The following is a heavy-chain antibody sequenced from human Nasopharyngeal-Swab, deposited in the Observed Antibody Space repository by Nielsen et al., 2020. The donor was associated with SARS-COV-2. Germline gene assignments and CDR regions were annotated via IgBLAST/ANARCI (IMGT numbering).Heavy chain of an antibody. CDR2: ISYDGSNK. D-gene: IGHD3-10*01. Sequence: PGKGLEWVAVISYDGSNKYYADSVKGRFTISRDNSKNTLYLQMNSLRAEDTAVYYCAKGSRSEYYFDYWGQGTLVTVSS. CDR3: AKGSRSEYYFDY. J-gene: IGHJ4*02. V-gene: IGHV3-30*18.